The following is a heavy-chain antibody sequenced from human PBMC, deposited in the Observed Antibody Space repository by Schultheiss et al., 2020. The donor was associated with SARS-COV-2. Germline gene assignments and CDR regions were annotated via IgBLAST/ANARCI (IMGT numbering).Heavy chain of an antibody. Sequence: GGSLRLSCAASGFTFSSYGMHWVRQAPGKGLEWVSSISSSSSYIYYADSVKGRFTISRDNAKNSLYLQMNSLRAEDTAVYYCAKEGPGPFDYWGQGTLVTVSS. V-gene: IGHV3-21*04. D-gene: IGHD1-14*01. CDR1: GFTFSSYG. CDR3: AKEGPGPFDY. J-gene: IGHJ4*02. CDR2: ISSSSSYI.